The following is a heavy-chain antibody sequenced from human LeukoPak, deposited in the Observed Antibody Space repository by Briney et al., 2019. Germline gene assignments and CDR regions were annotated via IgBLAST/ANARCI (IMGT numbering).Heavy chain of an antibody. CDR1: GGSTSSDSYY. CDR3: ARRGDV. CDR2: IYTSGST. V-gene: IGHV4-61*02. Sequence: SQTLSLTCTVSGGSTSSDSYYWNWIRQPAGKGLEWIGRIYTSGSTNYNPSLKSRVTISIDTSKNQFSLNLSSVTAADTAVYYCARRGDVWGKGTTVTISS. J-gene: IGHJ6*04.